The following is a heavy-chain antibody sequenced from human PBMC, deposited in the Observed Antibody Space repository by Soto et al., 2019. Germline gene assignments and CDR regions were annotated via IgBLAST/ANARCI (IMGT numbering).Heavy chain of an antibody. Sequence: GESLKISCKGSGYSFTSYWIGWVRQMPGKGLEWMGIIYPGDSDTRYSPSFQGQVTISADKSISTAYLQWSSLKASDTAMYYCARRGQWLGHYYYYGMDVWGQGTTVTV. CDR3: ARRGQWLGHYYYYGMDV. V-gene: IGHV5-51*01. CDR1: GYSFTSYW. D-gene: IGHD6-19*01. CDR2: IYPGDSDT. J-gene: IGHJ6*02.